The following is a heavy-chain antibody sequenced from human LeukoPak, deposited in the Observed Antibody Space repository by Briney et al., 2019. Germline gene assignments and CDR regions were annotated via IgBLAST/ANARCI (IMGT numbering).Heavy chain of an antibody. D-gene: IGHD2-15*01. J-gene: IGHJ3*02. CDR3: ARFAGADIVVVVAALDAFDI. CDR2: IIPIFGTA. CDR1: GYTFASYP. V-gene: IGHV1-69*13. Sequence: SVKVSCKASGYTFASYPISWVRQAPGQGLEWMGGIIPIFGTANYAQKFQGRITITADESTSTAYMELSSLRSEDTAVYYCARFAGADIVVVVAALDAFDIWGQGTMVTVSS.